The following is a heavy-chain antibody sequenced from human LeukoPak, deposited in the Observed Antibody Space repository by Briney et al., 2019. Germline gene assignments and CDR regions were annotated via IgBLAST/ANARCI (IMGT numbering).Heavy chain of an antibody. CDR1: GFTFSRYA. J-gene: IGHJ5*02. D-gene: IGHD3-16*01. V-gene: IGHV3-64D*09. CDR2: ISSNGGST. Sequence: GGSLRLSCSASGFTFSRYAMHWVRQAPGKGLEYVSAISSNGGSTYYADSVKGRFTISRDNSKNTLYLQMSSLRAEDTAVYYCVKDLGELPEYNWFDPWGQGTLVTVSS. CDR3: VKDLGELPEYNWFDP.